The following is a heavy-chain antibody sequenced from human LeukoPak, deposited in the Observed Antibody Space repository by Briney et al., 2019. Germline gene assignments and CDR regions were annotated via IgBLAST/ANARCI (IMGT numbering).Heavy chain of an antibody. V-gene: IGHV4-61*01. J-gene: IGHJ3*02. Sequence: PSETLSLTCTVSGGSVSRGSYYWSWIRQPPGKGLEWIGYIYYSGSTNYNPSLKSRVTISVDTSKNQFSLKLSSVTAADTAVYYCATEYYYDSSGYYAFDIWGQGTMVTVSS. CDR1: GGSVSRGSYY. D-gene: IGHD3-22*01. CDR3: ATEYYYDSSGYYAFDI. CDR2: IYYSGST.